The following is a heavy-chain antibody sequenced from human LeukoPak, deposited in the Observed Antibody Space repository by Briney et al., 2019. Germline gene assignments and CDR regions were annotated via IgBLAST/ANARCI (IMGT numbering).Heavy chain of an antibody. CDR1: GFTFTNSG. Sequence: TGGSLRLSCAASGFTFTNSGMHWVCQAPGKGLEWVAVISYDGTYKYYADSVKGRFTISRDNSKNTLYLQMNSLRAEDTAVYYFAKAGRESLRYFDWLWDYWGQGTLVTVSS. CDR3: AKAGRESLRYFDWLWDY. J-gene: IGHJ4*02. CDR2: ISYDGTYK. V-gene: IGHV3-30*18. D-gene: IGHD3-9*01.